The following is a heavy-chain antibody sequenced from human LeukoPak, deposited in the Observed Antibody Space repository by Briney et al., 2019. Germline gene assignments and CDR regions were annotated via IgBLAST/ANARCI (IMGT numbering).Heavy chain of an antibody. Sequence: ASVKVSCKASGYTFTDNFIHWVRQAPGQGLEWMGWINPNTGGTNYSQMFQGRVTMTRERSNSKVYMELSRLRSDDTAVYYCARDSLGGSDWLLSHYYYYYYMDVWGKGTTVTISS. CDR2: INPNTGGT. CDR1: GYTFTDNF. D-gene: IGHD3-9*01. J-gene: IGHJ6*03. CDR3: ARDSLGGSDWLLSHYYYYYYMDV. V-gene: IGHV1-2*02.